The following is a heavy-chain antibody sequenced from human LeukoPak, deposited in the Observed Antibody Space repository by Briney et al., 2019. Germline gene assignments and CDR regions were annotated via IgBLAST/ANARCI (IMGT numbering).Heavy chain of an antibody. Sequence: GGSLRLSCAASGFTFSSYAMSWVRQAPGKGLEWVSAISGSGGSTYYADSVKGRFTISRDNSKNTLYLQMNSLRAKDTAVYYCAKEERGYCSGGSCLIDYWGQGTLVTVSS. CDR1: GFTFSSYA. CDR3: AKEERGYCSGGSCLIDY. J-gene: IGHJ4*02. CDR2: ISGSGGST. V-gene: IGHV3-23*01. D-gene: IGHD2-15*01.